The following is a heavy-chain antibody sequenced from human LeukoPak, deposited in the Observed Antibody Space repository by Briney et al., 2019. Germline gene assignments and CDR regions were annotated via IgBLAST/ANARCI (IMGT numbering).Heavy chain of an antibody. CDR1: GYTFTSYG. V-gene: IGHV1-18*01. J-gene: IGHJ6*02. Sequence: ASVKVSCKASGYTFTSYGISWVRQAPGQGLEWMGWISAYNGNANYAQKLQGRVTMTTDTSTSTAYMELRSLRSDDTAVYCCAREGEAIVVVTAHYYYYGMDVWGQGTTVTVSS. D-gene: IGHD2-21*02. CDR3: AREGEAIVVVTAHYYYYGMDV. CDR2: ISAYNGNA.